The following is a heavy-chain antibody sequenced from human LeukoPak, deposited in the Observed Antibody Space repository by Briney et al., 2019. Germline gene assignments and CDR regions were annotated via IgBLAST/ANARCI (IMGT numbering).Heavy chain of an antibody. CDR2: IIPIFGTA. D-gene: IGHD3-3*01. CDR1: GGTFSSYA. J-gene: IGHJ4*02. CDR3: AREHDFYFDY. Sequence: ASVKVSCKASGGTFSSYAISWVRQAPGQGLEWMGGIIPIFGTANYAQKLQGRVTMTTDTSTSTAYMELRSLRSDDTAVYYCAREHDFYFDYWGQGTLVTVSS. V-gene: IGHV1-69*05.